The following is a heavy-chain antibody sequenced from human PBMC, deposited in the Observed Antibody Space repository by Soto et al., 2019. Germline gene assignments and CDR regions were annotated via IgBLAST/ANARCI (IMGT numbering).Heavy chain of an antibody. CDR2: INHSGST. Sequence: SETLSLTCAVYGGSFSGYYWSWIRQPPGKGLEWIGEINHSGSTNYNPSLKSRVTISVDTSKNQFSLKLSSVTAADTAVYYCARGRTPYYYYYYMDVWAKGPRSPSP. V-gene: IGHV4-34*01. J-gene: IGHJ6*03. CDR3: ARGRTPYYYYYYMDV. CDR1: GGSFSGYY.